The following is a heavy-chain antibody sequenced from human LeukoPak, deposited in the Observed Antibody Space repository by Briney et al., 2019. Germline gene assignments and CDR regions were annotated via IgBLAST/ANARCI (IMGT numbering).Heavy chain of an antibody. D-gene: IGHD6-19*01. CDR1: GYTFTGYY. V-gene: IGHV1-2*02. CDR3: ARSASGWYPGTFDY. CDR2: INPNSGGT. J-gene: IGHJ4*02. Sequence: ASVKVSCKASGYTFTGYYMHWVRQAPGQGLEWMGWINPNSGGTNYAQKFQGRVTMTRDTSISTAYMELSRLRSDDTAVYYCARSASGWYPGTFDYWGQGTLVTVSS.